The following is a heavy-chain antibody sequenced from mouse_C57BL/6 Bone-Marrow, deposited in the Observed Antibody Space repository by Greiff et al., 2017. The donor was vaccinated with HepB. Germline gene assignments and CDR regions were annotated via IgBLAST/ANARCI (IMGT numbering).Heavy chain of an antibody. V-gene: IGHV2-6*01. D-gene: IGHD4-1*01. CDR1: GFSLTSYG. J-gene: IGHJ4*01. Sequence: VQRVESGPGLVAPSQSLSITCTVSGFSLTSYGVDWVRQSPGKGLEWLGVIWGVGNTNYNSALKSRLSISKDNSKSQVFLKMNSLQTDDTAMYYCARTWEGYAMDYWGQGTSVTVSS. CDR3: ARTWEGYAMDY. CDR2: IWGVGNT.